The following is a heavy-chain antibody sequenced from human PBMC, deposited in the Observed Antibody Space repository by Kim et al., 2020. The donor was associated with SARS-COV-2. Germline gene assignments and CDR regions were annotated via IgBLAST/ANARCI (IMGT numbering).Heavy chain of an antibody. CDR3: AKDIRRYFGSGSYNYYYYGMDV. CDR2: ISWNSGKI. V-gene: IGHV3-9*01. D-gene: IGHD3-10*01. J-gene: IGHJ6*02. CDR1: GFTFGDYA. Sequence: GGSLRLSCEASGFTFGDYAMHWVRQAPGKGLEWVSGISWNSGKIGYSDSVKGRFTISRDNAKNSLYLQMSRLRAEDTALYYCAKDIRRYFGSGSYNYYYYGMDVWGQGTTVTVSS.